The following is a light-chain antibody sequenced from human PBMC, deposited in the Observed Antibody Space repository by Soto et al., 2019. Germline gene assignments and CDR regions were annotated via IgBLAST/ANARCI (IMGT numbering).Light chain of an antibody. CDR2: DAA. J-gene: IGKJ1*01. Sequence: DIQMTQSPSTLSASVGDRVTITCRASQTVTWRLAWYQQKPGKTPKLLISDAANLQSGVPSRFSGSGSGTEFTLTISSLQPDDFATYYCQQYNRYWTFGPGTKVDIK. CDR1: QTVTWR. V-gene: IGKV1-5*01. CDR3: QQYNRYWT.